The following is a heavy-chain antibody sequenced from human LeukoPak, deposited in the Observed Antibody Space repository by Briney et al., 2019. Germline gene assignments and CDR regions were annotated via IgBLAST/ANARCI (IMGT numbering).Heavy chain of an antibody. CDR2: ISGSGGST. V-gene: IGHV3-23*01. Sequence: GGSLRLSCAASGFTFSSYGMNWVRQAPGKGLEWVSAISGSGGSTYYADSVKGRFTISRDNSKNTLYLQMNSLRAEDTAVYYCAKDLNYYDSSGYYPDPFDYWGQGTLVTVSS. D-gene: IGHD3-22*01. CDR3: AKDLNYYDSSGYYPDPFDY. J-gene: IGHJ4*02. CDR1: GFTFSSYG.